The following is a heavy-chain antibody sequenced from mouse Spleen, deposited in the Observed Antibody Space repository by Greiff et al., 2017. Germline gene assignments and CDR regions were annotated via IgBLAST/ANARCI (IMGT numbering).Heavy chain of an antibody. CDR1: GFTFSSYA. CDR3: ARHRPYYGSMVDY. Sequence: EVQGVESGGGLVKPGGSLKLSCAASGFTFSSYAMSWVRQTPEKRLEWVATISSGGSYTYYPDSVKGRFTISRDNAKNTLYLQMSSLRSEDTAMYYCARHRPYYGSMVDYWGQGTSVTVSS. D-gene: IGHD2-10*01. J-gene: IGHJ4*01. V-gene: IGHV5-9-3*01. CDR2: ISSGGSYT.